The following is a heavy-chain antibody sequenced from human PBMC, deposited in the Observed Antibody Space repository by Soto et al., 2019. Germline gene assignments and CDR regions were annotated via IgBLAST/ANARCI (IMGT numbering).Heavy chain of an antibody. Sequence: EAEKILCKGSGGSVSIYWMGCVRQMPGKGREWMGIIYPGDSDTRYSPSFQGQVTISADKSISTAYLQWSSLKASDTAMYYCARQRIVVVPAAIEYHYYYYGMDVWGQGTTVTVSS. CDR2: IYPGDSDT. V-gene: IGHV5-51*01. CDR1: GGSVSIYW. CDR3: ARQRIVVVPAAIEYHYYYYGMDV. D-gene: IGHD2-2*01. J-gene: IGHJ6*02.